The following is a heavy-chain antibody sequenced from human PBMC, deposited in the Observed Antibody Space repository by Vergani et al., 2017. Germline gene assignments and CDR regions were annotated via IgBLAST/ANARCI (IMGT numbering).Heavy chain of an antibody. Sequence: QLQLQESGPGLVKPSETLSLTCTVSGGSISSSSYYWGWIRQPPGKGLEWIGSIYYSGSTYYNPSLKRRVTISVDTSQNQFSLKLSSVTAADTAVYYCARDRRVAGGGFDPWGQGTLVTVSS. J-gene: IGHJ5*02. CDR2: IYYSGST. D-gene: IGHD6-19*01. V-gene: IGHV4-39*07. CDR1: GGSISSSSYY. CDR3: ARDRRVAGGGFDP.